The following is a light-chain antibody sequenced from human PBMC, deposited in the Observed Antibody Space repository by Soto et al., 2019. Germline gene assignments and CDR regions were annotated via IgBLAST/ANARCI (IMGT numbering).Light chain of an antibody. CDR2: LDSDGSH. Sequence: QSVLTQSPSASASLGASVKLTCTLSSRHSNYAIAWHQQQPEKGPRFLMNLDSDGSHNKGDGIPDRFSGSSSGAERYLTISSLQSEDEADYYCQTWGSGIWVFGGGTKVTVL. J-gene: IGLJ3*02. CDR1: SRHSNYA. CDR3: QTWGSGIWV. V-gene: IGLV4-69*01.